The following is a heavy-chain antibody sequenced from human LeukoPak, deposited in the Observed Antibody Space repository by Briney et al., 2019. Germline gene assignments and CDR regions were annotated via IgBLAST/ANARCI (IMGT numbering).Heavy chain of an antibody. Sequence: TGGSLRLSCAASGFTFRNYWMSWVRQAPGKGLEFVANIKQEGSEKYYLDSVKGRFTISRDNAKSSLYLQMNGLRAEDTAVYYCAANGGPFDFWGQGTLVTVSS. CDR3: AANGGPFDF. J-gene: IGHJ4*02. D-gene: IGHD4-23*01. CDR1: GFTFRNYW. V-gene: IGHV3-7*05. CDR2: IKQEGSEK.